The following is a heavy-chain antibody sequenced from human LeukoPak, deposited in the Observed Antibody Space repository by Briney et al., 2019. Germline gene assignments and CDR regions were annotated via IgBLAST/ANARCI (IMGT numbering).Heavy chain of an antibody. CDR1: GFTVSSNY. J-gene: IGHJ6*02. CDR3: ARDFRGYYYGMDV. Sequence: GGSLRLSCAASGFTVSSNYMSWVRQAPGKGLEWVSVIYSGGSTYYADSVKGRFTISRDNSKNTLYLQMNSLRAEDTAVYYCARDFRGYYYGMDVWGQGTTVTVPS. D-gene: IGHD5-24*01. CDR2: IYSGGST. V-gene: IGHV3-53*01.